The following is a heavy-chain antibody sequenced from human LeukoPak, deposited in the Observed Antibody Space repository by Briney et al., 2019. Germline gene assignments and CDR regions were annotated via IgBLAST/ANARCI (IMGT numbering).Heavy chain of an antibody. CDR2: ISAYNGNT. CDR3: TIFSGYDTYFDY. V-gene: IGHV1-18*01. Sequence: ASVKVSCKASGYTFTSYGISWVRQAPGQGLEWMGWISAYNGNTNYAQKLQGRVTMTTDTSTSTAYMELRSLRSDDTAVYYCTIFSGYDTYFDYWGQGTLVTVSS. D-gene: IGHD5-12*01. CDR1: GYTFTSYG. J-gene: IGHJ4*02.